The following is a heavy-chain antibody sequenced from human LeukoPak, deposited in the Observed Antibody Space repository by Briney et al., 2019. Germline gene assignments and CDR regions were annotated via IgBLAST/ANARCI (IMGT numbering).Heavy chain of an antibody. CDR2: ISGSSNRI. J-gene: IGHJ4*02. D-gene: IGHD4-23*01. CDR1: GFTFSSYG. V-gene: IGHV3-48*01. Sequence: PGGSLRLSCAASGFTFSSYGMNWVRQAPGKGLKWVSYISGSSNRIFYADSVKGRFTISRDNAENSLYLQMNSLRAEDTAVYYCARAPPDYGGYTNDYWGQGTLVTVSS. CDR3: ARAPPDYGGYTNDY.